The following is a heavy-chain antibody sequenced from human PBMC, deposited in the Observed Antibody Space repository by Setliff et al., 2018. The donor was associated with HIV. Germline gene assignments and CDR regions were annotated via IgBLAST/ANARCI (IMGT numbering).Heavy chain of an antibody. J-gene: IGHJ6*03. Sequence: SETLSLTCAVYGGTFSNYYWSWIRQPPGKGLQWVGEINHYGATYYNPSLRGRVTISTDTSKNQFSLTLTSVTAADTAVYYCVGGKDTSSYSPSHYYYYMDVWGKGTTVTV. CDR2: INHYGAT. CDR1: GGTFSNYY. CDR3: VGGKDTSSYSPSHYYYYMDV. V-gene: IGHV4-34*01. D-gene: IGHD2-2*01.